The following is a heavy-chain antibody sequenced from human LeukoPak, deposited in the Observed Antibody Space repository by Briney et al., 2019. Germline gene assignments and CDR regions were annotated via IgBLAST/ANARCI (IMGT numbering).Heavy chain of an antibody. CDR2: IIPIFGTA. Sequence: SVKVSCKASGGTFSSYAISWVRQAPGQGLEWMGGIIPIFGTANYAQKFQGRVTITTDESTSTAYMELSSLGSEDTAVYYCATSADDSSGCYPFCFDYWGQGTLVTVSS. D-gene: IGHD6-19*01. CDR1: GGTFSSYA. CDR3: ATSADDSSGCYPFCFDY. V-gene: IGHV1-69*05. J-gene: IGHJ4*02.